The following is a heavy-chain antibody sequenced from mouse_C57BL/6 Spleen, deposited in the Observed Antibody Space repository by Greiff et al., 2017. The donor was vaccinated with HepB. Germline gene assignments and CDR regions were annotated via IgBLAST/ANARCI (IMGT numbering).Heavy chain of an antibody. CDR1: GYTFTDYE. Sequence: QVQLQQSGAELVRPGASVTLSCKASGYTFTDYEMHWVKQTPVHGLEWIGAIDPETGGTAYNQKFKGKAILTADKSSSTAYMELRSLTSEDSAVYYCTRPLITTVVARGYFDYWGQGTTLTVSS. V-gene: IGHV1-15*01. CDR3: TRPLITTVVARGYFDY. D-gene: IGHD1-1*01. CDR2: IDPETGGT. J-gene: IGHJ2*01.